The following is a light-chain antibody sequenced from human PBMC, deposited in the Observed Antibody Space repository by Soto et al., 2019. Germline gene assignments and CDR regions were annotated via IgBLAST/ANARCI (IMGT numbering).Light chain of an antibody. CDR3: CSYGGSDTWV. V-gene: IGLV2-11*01. J-gene: IGLJ2*01. CDR2: DVS. CDR1: SGDVGGYNF. Sequence: QSVLTQPRSVSGSPGQSVTISCTGTSGDVGGYNFVSWYQQHPGKVPTLVIFDVSHRPSGVPDRFSGSKSGNTASLTISGLQAEDEADYYCCSYGGSDTWVFGGGTKVTVL.